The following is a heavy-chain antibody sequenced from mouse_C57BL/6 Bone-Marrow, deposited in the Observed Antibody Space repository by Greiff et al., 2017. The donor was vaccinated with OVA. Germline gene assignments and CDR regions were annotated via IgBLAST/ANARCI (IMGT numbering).Heavy chain of an antibody. CDR1: GFTFSNYW. CDR2: IRLKSDNYAT. V-gene: IGHV6-3*01. D-gene: IGHD1-1*01. CDR3: TDYYYGSSGWYFDV. J-gene: IGHJ1*03. Sequence: EVKLMESGGGLVQPGGSMKLSCVASGFTFSNYWMNWVRQSPEKGLEWVAQIRLKSDNYATHYAESVKGRFTISRDDSKSSVYLQMNNLRAEDTGIYYCTDYYYGSSGWYFDVWGTGTTVTVSS.